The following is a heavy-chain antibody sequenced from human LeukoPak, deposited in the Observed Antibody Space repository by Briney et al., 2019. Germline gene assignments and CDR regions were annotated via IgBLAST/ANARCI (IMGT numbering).Heavy chain of an antibody. Sequence: PSETLSLTCTVSGGSISSYYWSWIRQPPGKGLEWIGYIYYTGSTNSNPSLKSRVTISVDTSKNQFSLKLSSVTAADTAVYYCARHSSWHPPNFDYWGQGTLVTVSS. CDR3: ARHSSWHPPNFDY. D-gene: IGHD6-13*01. CDR2: IYYTGST. V-gene: IGHV4-59*08. J-gene: IGHJ4*02. CDR1: GGSISSYY.